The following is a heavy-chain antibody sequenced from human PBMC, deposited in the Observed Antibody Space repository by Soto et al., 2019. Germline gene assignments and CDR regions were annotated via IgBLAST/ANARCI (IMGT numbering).Heavy chain of an antibody. CDR2: MNPNSGNT. J-gene: IGHJ3*02. V-gene: IGHV1-8*01. Sequence: QVQLVQSGAEVKKPGASVKVSCKASGYTFPRYDINWVRQATGHGLERMGWMNPNSGNTGYARKFKGRVTMTRNTSISTADMELSSLRSEDTAVDYWARWNGLLRFGEAGDAFDIWGQGTMVTVSS. CDR3: ARWNGLLRFGEAGDAFDI. CDR1: GYTFPRYD. D-gene: IGHD3-10*01.